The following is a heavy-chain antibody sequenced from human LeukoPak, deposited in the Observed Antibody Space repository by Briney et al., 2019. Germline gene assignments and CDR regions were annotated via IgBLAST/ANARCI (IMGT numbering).Heavy chain of an antibody. CDR1: GFTFSTYG. V-gene: IGHV3-23*01. CDR2: ISASDDST. J-gene: IGHJ2*01. Sequence: GGSLRLSCAASGFTFSTYGMSWVRQAPGKGLEWVSSISASDDSTYYADSVKGRFTISRDNSMNTLYLQMNRLGADDTAIYYCAKRFGVYWFFDLWGRGTLVTVSS. D-gene: IGHD3-16*01. CDR3: AKRFGVYWFFDL.